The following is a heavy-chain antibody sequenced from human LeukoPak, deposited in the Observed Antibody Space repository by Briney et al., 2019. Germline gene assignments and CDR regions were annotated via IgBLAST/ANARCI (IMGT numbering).Heavy chain of an antibody. Sequence: PSETLSLTCTFSGASISSYYWSWIRQPPGKGLEWIGYIHYSGTTNYNPSLKNRLTVSVDTSKNQFSLKLTSVTAADTAVYYCGGMNATWGVYYWGQGTLVTVSS. J-gene: IGHJ4*02. CDR2: IHYSGTT. CDR1: GASISSYY. CDR3: GGMNATWGVYY. D-gene: IGHD7-27*01. V-gene: IGHV4-59*08.